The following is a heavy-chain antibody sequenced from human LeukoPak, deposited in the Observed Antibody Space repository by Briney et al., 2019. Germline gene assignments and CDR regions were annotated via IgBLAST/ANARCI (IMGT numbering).Heavy chain of an antibody. D-gene: IGHD6-13*01. CDR3: AKTRPLDSSSWSHGDY. CDR2: IGGSGDST. Sequence: GGSLRLSCAASGFTFSSYAMSWVRQAPGKGLEWVSAIGGSGDSTYYGDSVKGRFTISRDNSKDTLYLQMNSLRAEDTAVYYCAKTRPLDSSSWSHGDYWGQGTLVTVPS. CDR1: GFTFSSYA. J-gene: IGHJ4*02. V-gene: IGHV3-23*01.